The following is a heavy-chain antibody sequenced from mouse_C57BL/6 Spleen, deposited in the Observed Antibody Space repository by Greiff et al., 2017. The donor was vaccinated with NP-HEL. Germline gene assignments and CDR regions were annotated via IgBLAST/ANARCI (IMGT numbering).Heavy chain of an antibody. J-gene: IGHJ1*03. V-gene: IGHV7-3*01. D-gene: IGHD1-1*01. CDR3: ARYYGSSDWYFDV. CDR2: IRNKANGYTT. Sequence: VQLKESGGGLVQPGGSLNLSCAASGFTFTDYYMSWVRQPPGKALEWLGFIRNKANGYTTEYSASVKGRFTISRDNSQSILYLQMNALRAEDSATYYCARYYGSSDWYFDVWGTGTTVTVSS. CDR1: GFTFTDYY.